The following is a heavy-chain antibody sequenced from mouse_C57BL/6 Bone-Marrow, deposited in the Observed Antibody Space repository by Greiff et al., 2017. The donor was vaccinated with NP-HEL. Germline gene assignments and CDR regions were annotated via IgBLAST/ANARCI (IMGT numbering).Heavy chain of an antibody. CDR1: GYTFTSYG. CDR2: IYPRSGNT. V-gene: IGHV1-81*01. CDR3: AREDYYGSSPYFDV. D-gene: IGHD1-1*01. Sequence: QVQLKQSGAELARPGASVKLSCKASGYTFTSYGISWVKQRTGQGLEWIGEIYPRSGNTYYNEKFKGKATLTADKSSSTAYLELRSLTSEDSAVYFCAREDYYGSSPYFDVWGTGTTVTVSS. J-gene: IGHJ1*03.